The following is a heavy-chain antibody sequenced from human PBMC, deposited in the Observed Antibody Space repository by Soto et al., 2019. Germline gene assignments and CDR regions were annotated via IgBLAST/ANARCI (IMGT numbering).Heavy chain of an antibody. CDR2: ISGSADST. D-gene: IGHD2-8*01. J-gene: IGHJ6*02. Sequence: EVQLLESGGGFIHPGGSLRLSCAASGFSFSSFAMNWVRQAPGKGLEWVSIISGSADSTFYADSVKGRFTISRENSKSTLYLQTNSLRAEDTAVYYCAKTRGAMIYAISVYGMDVWGQGTTVTVSS. V-gene: IGHV3-23*01. CDR3: AKTRGAMIYAISVYGMDV. CDR1: GFSFSSFA.